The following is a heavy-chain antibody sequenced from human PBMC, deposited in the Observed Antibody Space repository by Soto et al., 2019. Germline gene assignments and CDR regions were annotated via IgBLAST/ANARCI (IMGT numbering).Heavy chain of an antibody. CDR2: ISPIIGTA. Sequence: GASVKVSCKASGYTFTSYGISWVRQAPGQGLEWMGGISPIIGTANYAQKFQGRVTITADESTSTAYMELSSLRSEDTAVYYCAKHVSHASSLHQWGRGTLVTVSS. D-gene: IGHD2-2*01. V-gene: IGHV1-69*13. CDR1: GYTFTSYG. CDR3: AKHVSHASSLHQ. J-gene: IGHJ4*02.